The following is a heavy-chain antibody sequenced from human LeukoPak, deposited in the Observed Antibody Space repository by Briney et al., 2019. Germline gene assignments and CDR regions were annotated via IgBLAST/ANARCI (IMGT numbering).Heavy chain of an antibody. V-gene: IGHV3-48*03. J-gene: IGHJ3*02. CDR1: GFTFSSYE. CDR3: AREFQNSFDI. D-gene: IGHD2/OR15-2a*01. CDR2: ISSRGSTT. Sequence: PGGSLRLSCAASGFTFSSYEMNWVRQAPGKGLEWVSYISSRGSTTYYADSVKGRFTFSRDNAKNSLYLQMNSLRAEDTGIYYCAREFQNSFDIWGQGTMVTVSS.